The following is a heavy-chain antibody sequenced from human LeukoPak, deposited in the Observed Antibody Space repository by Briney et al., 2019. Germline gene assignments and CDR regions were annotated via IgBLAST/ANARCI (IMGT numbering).Heavy chain of an antibody. J-gene: IGHJ3*02. D-gene: IGHD5-18*01. CDR1: GGSISSGDYY. V-gene: IGHV4-31*03. CDR3: ARAHSFGYGAFDI. Sequence: LSLTCTVSGGSISSGDYYWSWIRQHPGKGLEWIGYICYSGSTYYNPSLKSRVTISVETSKNQFSLKLSSVTAADTAVYYCARAHSFGYGAFDIWGQGTMVTVSS. CDR2: ICYSGST.